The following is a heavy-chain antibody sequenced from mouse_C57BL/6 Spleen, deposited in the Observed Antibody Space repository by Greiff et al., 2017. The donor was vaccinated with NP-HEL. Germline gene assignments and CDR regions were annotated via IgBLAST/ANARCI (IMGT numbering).Heavy chain of an antibody. J-gene: IGHJ2*01. D-gene: IGHD1-1*01. CDR3: ARSGPTTVEKRDY. V-gene: IGHV1-50*01. CDR2: IDPSDSYT. CDR1: GYTFTSYW. Sequence: QVQLQQSGAELVKPGASVKLSCKASGYTFTSYWMQWVKQRPGQGLEWIGEIDPSDSYTNYNQKFKGKATLTVDTSSSTAYMQLSSLTSEDSAVYYCARSGPTTVEKRDYWGQGTTLTVSS.